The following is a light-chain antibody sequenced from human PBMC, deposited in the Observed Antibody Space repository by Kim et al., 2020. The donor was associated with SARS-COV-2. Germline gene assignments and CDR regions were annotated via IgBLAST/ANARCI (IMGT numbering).Light chain of an antibody. Sequence: QSALTQPASVSESPGQSITISCTGTSSDVGGYNYVSWYQQHPGKAPKLIIYDVTNRPSGVSNRFSGSKSGNTASLTISGLHPDDEADYYCTSYTSATAVVFGGGTQLTVL. CDR3: TSYTSATAVV. CDR2: DVT. CDR1: SSDVGGYNY. V-gene: IGLV2-14*03. J-gene: IGLJ2*01.